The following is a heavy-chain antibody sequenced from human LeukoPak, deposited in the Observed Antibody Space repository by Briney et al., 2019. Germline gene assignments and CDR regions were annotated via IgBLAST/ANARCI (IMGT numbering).Heavy chain of an antibody. CDR3: ARASIAVAGTDYDY. J-gene: IGHJ4*02. Sequence: GASVKVSCKASGYTFTGYYMHWVRQAPGQGLEWMGWINPNSGGTNYAQKFQGRATMTRDTSISTAYMELSRLRSDDTAVYYCARASIAVAGTDYDYWGQGTLVTVSS. V-gene: IGHV1-2*02. CDR1: GYTFTGYY. D-gene: IGHD6-19*01. CDR2: INPNSGGT.